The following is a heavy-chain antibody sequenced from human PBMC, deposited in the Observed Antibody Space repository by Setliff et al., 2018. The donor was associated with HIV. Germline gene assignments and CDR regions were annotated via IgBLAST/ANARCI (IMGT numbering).Heavy chain of an antibody. V-gene: IGHV3-9*01. CDR3: VKGDCTSSSCELAF. Sequence: PGGSLRLSCVGSGFTFEDYAMHWVRQAPGKGLEWVAGINWNSGSIGYADSVLGRFTISRDNARNSVYLQMNTLRTDDTALYYCVKGDCTSSSCELAFWGQGTLVTVSS. CDR1: GFTFEDYA. D-gene: IGHD2-2*01. J-gene: IGHJ4*02. CDR2: INWNSGSI.